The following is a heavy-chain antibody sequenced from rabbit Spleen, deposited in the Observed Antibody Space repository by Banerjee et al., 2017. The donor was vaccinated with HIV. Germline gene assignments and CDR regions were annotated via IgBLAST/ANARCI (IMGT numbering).Heavy chain of an antibody. CDR2: IAAGSGVTT. CDR3: ARFYAGYGPYIDGYFNL. D-gene: IGHD7-1*01. J-gene: IGHJ4*01. V-gene: IGHV1S40*01. CDR1: GFSFSSSYD. Sequence: QQLVESGGGLVKPGASLTLICTASGFSFSSSYDMCWVRLAPGKGLEWIGCIAAGSGVTTYYANWAKGRFTISKTSSTTVTLQMTSLTVADTATYFCARFYAGYGPYIDGYFNLWGPGTLVTVS.